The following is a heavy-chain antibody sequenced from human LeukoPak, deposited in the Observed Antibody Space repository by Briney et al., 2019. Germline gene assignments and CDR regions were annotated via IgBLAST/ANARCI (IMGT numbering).Heavy chain of an antibody. V-gene: IGHV1-24*01. Sequence: ASVRVSSKVSGYTLTELSMHWVRQAPGKGGEWMGGFDPEDGETIYAQKFQGRVTMTEDTSTDTAYMELSSLRSEDTAVYYCATRPWSSSSWYGDWFDPWGQGTLVTVSS. CDR3: ATRPWSSSSWYGDWFDP. CDR1: GYTLTELS. CDR2: FDPEDGET. J-gene: IGHJ5*02. D-gene: IGHD6-13*01.